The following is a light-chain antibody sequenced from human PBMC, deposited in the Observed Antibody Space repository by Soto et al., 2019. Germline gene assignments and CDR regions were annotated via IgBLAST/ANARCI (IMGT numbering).Light chain of an antibody. CDR1: SPNIGAGYD. Sequence: SVLTQPPSVSGAPGQRVTISCTGSSPNIGAGYDVHWYQQLPGTAPKLLIFRNNNRPSGVPDRFSGSKSGTSASLAITGLQAEDEADYYCQSYDSSLSAYVFATGTKVTVL. V-gene: IGLV1-40*01. CDR3: QSYDSSLSAYV. CDR2: RNN. J-gene: IGLJ1*01.